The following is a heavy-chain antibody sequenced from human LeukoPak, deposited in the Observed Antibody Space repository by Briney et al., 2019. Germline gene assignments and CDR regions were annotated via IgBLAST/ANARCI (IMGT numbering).Heavy chain of an antibody. D-gene: IGHD1-26*01. CDR3: ARGEWEIGLFFDY. V-gene: IGHV4-4*02. J-gene: IGHJ4*02. CDR1: GGSISSSNW. Sequence: PSETLSLTCAVSGGSISSSNWWSWVRQPPGRGPEWIGEIYHSGSTNYNPSLKSRVTISVDTSKNQFSLKLSSVTAADTAVYYCARGEWEIGLFFDYWGQGTLVTVSS. CDR2: IYHSGST.